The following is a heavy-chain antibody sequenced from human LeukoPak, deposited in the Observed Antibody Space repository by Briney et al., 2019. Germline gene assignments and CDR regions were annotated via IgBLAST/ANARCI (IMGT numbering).Heavy chain of an antibody. CDR1: GYSFTSYW. CDR2: VYPGDSDT. CDR3: ARLTDCSSTSCYRGPYHWFDP. D-gene: IGHD2-2*01. V-gene: IGHV5-51*01. Sequence: GESLKISCKGSGYSFTSYWIGWVRQMPGKGLEWMGIVYPGDSDTRYSPSFQGQVTISADKSISTAFLQWSSLKTSDTAMYYCARLTDCSSTSCYRGPYHWFDPWGQGTLVTVSS. J-gene: IGHJ5*02.